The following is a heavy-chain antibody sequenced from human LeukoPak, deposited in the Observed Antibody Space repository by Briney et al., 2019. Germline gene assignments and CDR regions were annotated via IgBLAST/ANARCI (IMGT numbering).Heavy chain of an antibody. D-gene: IGHD3-3*01. V-gene: IGHV3-7*01. CDR2: IKQDGSEK. CDR3: ARDRSTDFWSGYYTNYFDY. J-gene: IGHJ4*02. Sequence: GGSLRLSCAASGFTFSSYWMSWVRQAPGKGLEWVAYIKQDGSEKYYVDSVKGRFTISRDNAKNSLYLQMNSLRAEDTAVYYCARDRSTDFWSGYYTNYFDYWGQGTLVTVSS. CDR1: GFTFSSYW.